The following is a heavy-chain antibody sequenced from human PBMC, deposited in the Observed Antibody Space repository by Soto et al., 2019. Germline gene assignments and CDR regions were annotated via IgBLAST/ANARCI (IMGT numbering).Heavy chain of an antibody. V-gene: IGHV4-30-4*01. J-gene: IGHJ4*02. CDR1: GGSISSGDYY. CDR3: ARVHTAPYDSSGYYYFDY. D-gene: IGHD3-22*01. Sequence: SETLSLTCTVSGGSISSGDYYWSWIRQPPGKGLEWIGYIYYSGSTYYNPSLKSRVTISVDTSKNQFSLKLSSVTAADTAVYYRARVHTAPYDSSGYYYFDYWGQGTLVTVSS. CDR2: IYYSGST.